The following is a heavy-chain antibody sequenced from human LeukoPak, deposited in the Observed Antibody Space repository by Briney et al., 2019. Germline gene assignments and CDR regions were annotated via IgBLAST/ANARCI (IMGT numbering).Heavy chain of an antibody. D-gene: IGHD6-13*01. V-gene: IGHV3-30*03. J-gene: IGHJ4*02. CDR1: GFTFSSYG. CDR2: ISYDGSNK. Sequence: PGRSLRLSCAASGFTFSSYGMHWVRQAPGKGLEWVAVISYDGSNKYYADSVKGRFTISRDNSKNTLYLQMNSLTVEDTAVYYCARSQSSSLIDYWGQGTLVTVSS. CDR3: ARSQSSSLIDY.